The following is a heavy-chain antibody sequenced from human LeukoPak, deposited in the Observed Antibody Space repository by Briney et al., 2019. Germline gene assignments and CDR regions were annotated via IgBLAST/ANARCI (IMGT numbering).Heavy chain of an antibody. CDR1: GGTFSSYA. V-gene: IGHV1-69*13. CDR3: ARDDSGYDDGSGNLQLDY. J-gene: IGHJ4*02. D-gene: IGHD5-12*01. CDR2: IIPIFGTA. Sequence: ASVKVSCKASGGTFSSYAISWVRQAPGQGLEWMGGIIPIFGTANYAQKFQGRVTITADESTSTAYMELSSLRSEDTAVYYCARDDSGYDDGSGNLQLDYWGQGTLVTVSS.